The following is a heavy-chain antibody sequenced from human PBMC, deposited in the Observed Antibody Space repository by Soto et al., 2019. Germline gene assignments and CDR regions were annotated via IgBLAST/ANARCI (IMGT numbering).Heavy chain of an antibody. J-gene: IGHJ6*02. V-gene: IGHV3-11*06. CDR3: ARDLGYCTSTSCYEGVYYYYYGMDV. CDR2: ISSSSSYT. Sequence: QVQLVESGGGLVKPGGSLRLSCAASGFTFSDYYMSWIRQAPGKGLEWVSYISSSSSYTNYADSVKGRFTISRDNAKNSLYLQMNSLRAEETAVYYCARDLGYCTSTSCYEGVYYYYYGMDVWGQGTTVTVSS. CDR1: GFTFSDYY. D-gene: IGHD2-2*01.